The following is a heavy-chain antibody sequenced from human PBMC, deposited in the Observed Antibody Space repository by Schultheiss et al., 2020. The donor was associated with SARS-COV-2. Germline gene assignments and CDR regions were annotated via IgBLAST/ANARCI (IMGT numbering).Heavy chain of an antibody. D-gene: IGHD5-24*01. CDR3: AKVGGNWGWLQLDY. J-gene: IGHJ4*02. V-gene: IGHV3-30*18. CDR2: ISYDGSNK. CDR1: GFTFSSYG. Sequence: GGSLRLSCAASGFTFSSYGMHWVRQAPGKGLEWVAVISYDGSNKYYADSVKGRFTISRDNSKNTLYLQMNSLRAEDTAVYYCAKVGGNWGWLQLDYWGQGTLVTVSS.